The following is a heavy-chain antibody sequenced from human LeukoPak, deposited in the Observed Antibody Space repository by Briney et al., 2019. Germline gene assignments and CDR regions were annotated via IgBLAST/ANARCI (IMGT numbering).Heavy chain of an antibody. Sequence: SETLSLTCSVSGGSLITSNYHWGWIRQSPGRGLEWLGSIRYDGRTYYNPSLKSRFTISVDTAKNQFSVQLSSMNAADTAVYYCAKILTGSQFEFWGQGTLVTVSS. J-gene: IGHJ4*02. CDR2: IRYDGRT. D-gene: IGHD3-9*01. CDR1: GGSLITSNYH. V-gene: IGHV4-39*01. CDR3: AKILTGSQFEF.